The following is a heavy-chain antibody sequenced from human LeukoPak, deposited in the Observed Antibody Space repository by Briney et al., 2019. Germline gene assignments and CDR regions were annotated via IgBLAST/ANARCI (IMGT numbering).Heavy chain of an antibody. CDR1: GFTFSSYS. D-gene: IGHD5-18*01. CDR2: ISSSSSYI. CDR3: ARDTAARWIQLTSDAFDI. Sequence: GGSLRLSCAASGFTFSSYSMNWVRQAPGKGLEWVSSISSSSSYIYYADSVKGRFTISRDNAKNSLYLQMNSLRAEDTAVYYCARDTAARWIQLTSDAFDIWGQGTMVSVSS. J-gene: IGHJ3*02. V-gene: IGHV3-21*01.